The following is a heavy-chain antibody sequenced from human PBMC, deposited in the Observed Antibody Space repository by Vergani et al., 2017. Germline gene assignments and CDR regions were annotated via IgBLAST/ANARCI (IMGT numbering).Heavy chain of an antibody. V-gene: IGHV3-30*02. Sequence: QVQLVESGGGVVQRGGSLRLSCATSGFPLSNYDMQWIRQGPGKGLEFVAFRQFDGSNQYYADSVKGRFTLSRDFSKNTLYLQMNSLRTDDTATYYCAKHFRGWGIDYWGQGTQVIVSS. CDR3: AKHFRGWGIDY. D-gene: IGHD3-16*01. CDR2: RQFDGSNQ. J-gene: IGHJ4*02. CDR1: GFPLSNYD.